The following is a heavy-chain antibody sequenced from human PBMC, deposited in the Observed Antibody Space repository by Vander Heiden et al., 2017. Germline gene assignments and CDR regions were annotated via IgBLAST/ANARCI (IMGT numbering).Heavy chain of an antibody. V-gene: IGHV4-39*01. CDR1: GGSISSSSYY. D-gene: IGHD4-17*01. Sequence: QLQLQESGPGLVKPSATLSLTCTVSGGSISSSSYYWGWIRQPPGKGLEWIGSIYYSGSTYYNPSLKSRVTISVDTSKNQFSLKLSSVTAADTAVYYCASFYGDYDRYYFDYWGQGTLVTVSS. J-gene: IGHJ4*02. CDR3: ASFYGDYDRYYFDY. CDR2: IYYSGST.